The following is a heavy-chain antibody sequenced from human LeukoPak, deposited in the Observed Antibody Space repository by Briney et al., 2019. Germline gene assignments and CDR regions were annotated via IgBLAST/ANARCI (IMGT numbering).Heavy chain of an antibody. V-gene: IGHV3-74*01. J-gene: IGHJ1*01. CDR2: INPDGSRT. D-gene: IGHD2-2*02. CDR3: AREGEYCDSATCYKYFQD. Sequence: GGSLRFSCAASGFTISSSWMNWVRQAPGTGLVWVARINPDGSRTSYADSVQGRFTSSRDNAKNTLDLHMNSLRAEDTAVYYCAREGEYCDSATCYKYFQDWGQGTLVTVSS. CDR1: GFTISSSW.